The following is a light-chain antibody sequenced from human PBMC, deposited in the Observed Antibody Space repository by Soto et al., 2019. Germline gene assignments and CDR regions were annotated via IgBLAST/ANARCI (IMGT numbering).Light chain of an antibody. V-gene: IGLV1-40*01. CDR1: SSNIGAGYD. J-gene: IGLJ7*01. Sequence: QSVLTQPPSVSGAPGQRVTISCTGSSSNIGAGYDVHWYQQRPETAPKLLIFGTINRPSGVPDRFSGSKSGTSASLAITGLQAEDEGDYYCATWDDSLNAAVFGGGTQLTVL. CDR3: ATWDDSLNAAV. CDR2: GTI.